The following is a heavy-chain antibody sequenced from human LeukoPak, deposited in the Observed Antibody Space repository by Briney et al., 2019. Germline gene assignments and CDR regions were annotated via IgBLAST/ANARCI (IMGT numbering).Heavy chain of an antibody. Sequence: PGGSLRLSCAASGFTFSSYWMHWVRQAPGKGLVWVSRINSDGSSTSYADSVKGRFTTSRDNAKNTLYPQMNSLRAEDTAVYYCARDRYFDWLFDYWGQGTLVTVSS. CDR1: GFTFSSYW. J-gene: IGHJ4*02. D-gene: IGHD3-9*01. CDR2: INSDGSST. CDR3: ARDRYFDWLFDY. V-gene: IGHV3-74*01.